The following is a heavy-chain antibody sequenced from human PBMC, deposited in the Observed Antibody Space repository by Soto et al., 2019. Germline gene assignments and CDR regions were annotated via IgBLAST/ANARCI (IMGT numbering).Heavy chain of an antibody. CDR3: ARTLYSSDAFDI. J-gene: IGHJ3*02. D-gene: IGHD6-13*01. CDR1: GYTYTRYD. Sequence: ASVKVSGTACGYTYTRYDINCVRQATGQGLEWMGWMNPNSGNTGYAQKFQGRVTMTTDTSTSTAYMELRSLRSDDTAVYYCARTLYSSDAFDIWGQGTMVTVSS. CDR2: MNPNSGNT. V-gene: IGHV1-8*01.